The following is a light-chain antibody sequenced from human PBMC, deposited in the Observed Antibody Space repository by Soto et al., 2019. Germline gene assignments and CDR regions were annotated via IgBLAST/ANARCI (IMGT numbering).Light chain of an antibody. J-gene: IGKJ2*01. CDR3: QQYKPLHT. CDR2: KAS. Sequence: DIQMTQSPSTLSASVGDRVTIICRASQNIDRWLAWYQQKPGRAPRVLIYKASTLQSGVPSRFSGSGSGSEYTLTISSLQPDDSGTYYCQQYKPLHTFGQGTKLEIK. CDR1: QNIDRW. V-gene: IGKV1-5*03.